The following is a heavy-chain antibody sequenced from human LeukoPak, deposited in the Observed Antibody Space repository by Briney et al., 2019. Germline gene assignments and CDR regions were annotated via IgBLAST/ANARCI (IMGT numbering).Heavy chain of an antibody. CDR1: GGSISSYY. Sequence: SETLSLTCTVSGGSISSYYWSWIRQPPGKGLEWIGEINHSGSTNYNPSLKSRVTISVDTSKNQFSLKLSSVTAADTAVYYCARRPTYYYGSGSVNWFDPWGQGTLVTVSS. CDR3: ARRPTYYYGSGSVNWFDP. J-gene: IGHJ5*02. D-gene: IGHD3-10*01. V-gene: IGHV4-34*01. CDR2: INHSGST.